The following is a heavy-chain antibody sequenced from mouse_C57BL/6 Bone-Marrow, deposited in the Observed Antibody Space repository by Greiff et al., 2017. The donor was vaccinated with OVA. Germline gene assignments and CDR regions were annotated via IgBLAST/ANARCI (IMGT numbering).Heavy chain of an antibody. CDR3: ARRGWLLRYYYAMDY. J-gene: IGHJ4*01. Sequence: VQLQQSGPELVKPGASVKISCKASGYTFTDYYINWVKQRPGQGLEWIGWIFPGSGSTYYNEKFKGKATLTVDKSSSTAYMLLSSLTSEDSAVYFCARRGWLLRYYYAMDYWGQGTSVTVSS. V-gene: IGHV1-75*01. CDR1: GYTFTDYY. CDR2: IFPGSGST. D-gene: IGHD2-3*01.